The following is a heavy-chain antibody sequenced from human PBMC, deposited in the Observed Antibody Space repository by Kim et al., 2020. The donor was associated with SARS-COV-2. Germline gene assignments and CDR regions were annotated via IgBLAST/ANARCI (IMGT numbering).Heavy chain of an antibody. CDR1: GFTFSSYA. D-gene: IGHD6-19*01. CDR2: ISGSGGST. Sequence: GGSLRLSCAASGFTFSSYAMSWVRQAPGKGLEWVSAISGSGGSTYYADSVKGRFTISRDNSKNTLYLQMNSLRAEDTAVYYCEKAQPLIGGWSAFDYWGQGTLVTVSS. V-gene: IGHV3-23*01. CDR3: EKAQPLIGGWSAFDY. J-gene: IGHJ4*02.